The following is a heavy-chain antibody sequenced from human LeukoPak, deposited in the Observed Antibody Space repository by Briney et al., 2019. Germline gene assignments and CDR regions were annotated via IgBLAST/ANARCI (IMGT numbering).Heavy chain of an antibody. Sequence: ASVKVSCKASGYTFTSYYMHWVRQAPGQGLEWMGIINPSGGSTSYAQKFQGRVTMTRDTSTSTVYMELSSLRSEDTAVYYCARELPRAVAGTGGYFDYWGQGTLVTASS. CDR2: INPSGGST. CDR1: GYTFTSYY. CDR3: ARELPRAVAGTGGYFDY. J-gene: IGHJ4*02. D-gene: IGHD6-19*01. V-gene: IGHV1-46*01.